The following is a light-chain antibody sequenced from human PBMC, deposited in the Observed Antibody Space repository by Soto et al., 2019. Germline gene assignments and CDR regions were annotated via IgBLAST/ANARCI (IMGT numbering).Light chain of an antibody. V-gene: IGKV1-39*01. CDR2: AAS. Sequence: DIQMTQSPSSLSASVGDRVTITCRASQSIRSYLNWYQQKPGKAPKLLIYAASSLQRGVPSRFSGSGSGTDFTLTISSLQPEDVASYYCQQSYRAPITFGQGTRLEIK. CDR3: QQSYRAPIT. CDR1: QSIRSY. J-gene: IGKJ5*01.